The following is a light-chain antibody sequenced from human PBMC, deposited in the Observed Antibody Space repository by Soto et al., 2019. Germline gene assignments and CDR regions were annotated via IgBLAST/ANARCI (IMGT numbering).Light chain of an antibody. V-gene: IGKV4-1*01. CDR3: KQYYSTPNT. J-gene: IGKJ2*01. CDR1: QSVLYSSNNKNY. CDR2: WAS. Sequence: DIVMTQSPDSLAVSLGERATINCKSSQSVLYSSNNKNYLAWYQQKPGQPPKLLIYWASTRESGVPDRFSGSGSGTDFTLTINSLQAEDVAVYYCKQYYSTPNTFGQGTKLEIK.